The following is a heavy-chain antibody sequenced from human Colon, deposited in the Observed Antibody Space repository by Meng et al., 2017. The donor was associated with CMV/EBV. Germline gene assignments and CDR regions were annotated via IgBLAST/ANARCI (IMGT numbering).Heavy chain of an antibody. D-gene: IGHD5-24*01. CDR2: IHHSGST. J-gene: IGHJ4*02. CDR3: SRGADPYKSGIY. CDR1: GGSLSGYD. V-gene: IGHV4-34*01. Sequence: QGSFQQWGVGLWWPFEDLSLTCTVYGGSLSGYDWTWIRQPPGKGLEWIGEIHHSGSTFYNPSLNNRVSISVDTSKNQFSLNLRSVTAADTAVYYCSRGADPYKSGIYWGQGALVTVSS.